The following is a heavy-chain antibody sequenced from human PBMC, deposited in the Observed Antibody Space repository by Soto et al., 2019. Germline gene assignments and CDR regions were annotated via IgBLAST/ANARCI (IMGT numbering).Heavy chain of an antibody. CDR1: GYSISSGYY. CDR3: ARVIAVAGTGVNWFDP. V-gene: IGHV4-38-2*01. CDR2: IYHSGST. D-gene: IGHD6-19*01. J-gene: IGHJ5*02. Sequence: SETLSLTCAVSGYSISSGYYWGWIRQPPGKGLEWIGSIYHSGSTYYNPSLKSRVTISVDTSKNQFSLKLSSVTAADTAVYYCARVIAVAGTGVNWFDPWGQGTLVTVSS.